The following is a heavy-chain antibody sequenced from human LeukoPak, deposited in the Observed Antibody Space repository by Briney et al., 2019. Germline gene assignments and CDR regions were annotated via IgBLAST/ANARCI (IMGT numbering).Heavy chain of an antibody. CDR2: ISGSGGST. J-gene: IGHJ5*02. Sequence: GGSLRLSCAASGFTFSSYWMHWVRQAPGKGLEWVSAISGSGGSTNYADSVKGRFTISTDNSKNTLYLQMNSLRVEDTAVYYCEVSCYSCWFDPWGQGTLVTVSS. CDR3: EVSCYSCWFDP. V-gene: IGHV3-23*01. D-gene: IGHD2-2*02. CDR1: GFTFSSYW.